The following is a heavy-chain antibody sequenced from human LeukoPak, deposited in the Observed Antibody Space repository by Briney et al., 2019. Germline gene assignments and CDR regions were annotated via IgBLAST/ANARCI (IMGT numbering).Heavy chain of an antibody. J-gene: IGHJ4*02. CDR2: ISAYNGNT. Sequence: ASVKVSCKASGYTFTGYYMHWVRQAPGQGLEWMGWISAYNGNTNYAQKLQGRVTMTTDTSTSTAYMGLRSLRSDDTAVYYCARDLDQYSGRFGGFGHDFWGQGTLVTVSS. D-gene: IGHD1-26*01. CDR1: GYTFTGYY. CDR3: ARDLDQYSGRFGGFGHDF. V-gene: IGHV1-18*04.